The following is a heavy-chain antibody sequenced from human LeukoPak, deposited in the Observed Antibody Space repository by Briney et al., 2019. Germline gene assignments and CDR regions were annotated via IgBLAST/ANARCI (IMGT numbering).Heavy chain of an antibody. V-gene: IGHV5-51*01. J-gene: IGHJ4*02. Sequence: GESLKISCKGSGYSFTSYWIGWVRQMPGKGLEWMGIIYPGDSDTRYSPSFQGQVTISADKSISTAYLQSSSLTASVPAMYSCARLPYYYDRSGQGEGFDYWGQGTLVTVSS. CDR1: GYSFTSYW. CDR3: ARLPYYYDRSGQGEGFDY. D-gene: IGHD3-22*01. CDR2: IYPGDSDT.